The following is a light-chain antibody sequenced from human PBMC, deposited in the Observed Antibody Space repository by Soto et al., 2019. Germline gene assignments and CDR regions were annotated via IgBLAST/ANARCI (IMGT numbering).Light chain of an antibody. CDR2: DVS. CDR3: SSYTSSSTRV. CDR1: SSDVGGYNY. V-gene: IGLV2-14*01. J-gene: IGLJ2*01. Sequence: ALTQPASVSGSPGQSITISCTGTSSDVGGYNYVSWYQQHPGKAPKLMIYDVSNRPSGVSNRFSGSKSGNTASLTISGLQYEDEADYYCSSYTSSSTRVFGGGTKLTVL.